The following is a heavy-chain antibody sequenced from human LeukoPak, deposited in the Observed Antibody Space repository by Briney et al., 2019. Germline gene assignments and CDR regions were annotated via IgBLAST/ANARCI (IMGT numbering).Heavy chain of an antibody. J-gene: IGHJ4*02. CDR2: INPSGGST. D-gene: IGHD2-2*01. CDR3: ARVISCLGYCSSTSCFDY. Sequence: ASVKVSCKASGYTFTSYYMHWVRQAPGQGLEWMGIINPSGGSTSYAQKFQGRVTMTRDTSTSTAYMELRSLRSDDTAVYYCARVISCLGYCSSTSCFDYWGQGTLVTVSS. CDR1: GYTFTSYY. V-gene: IGHV1-46*01.